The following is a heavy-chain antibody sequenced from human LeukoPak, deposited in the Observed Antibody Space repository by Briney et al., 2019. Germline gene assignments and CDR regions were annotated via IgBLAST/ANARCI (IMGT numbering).Heavy chain of an antibody. CDR3: GNLALYYDSCGYYYD. CDR2: ISGSGGST. Sequence: PGGSLRLSCAASGCTFSSYVMSWVRQAPGKGLELVSAISGSGGSTYYADSVKGRFTIFRDNSKNTLYLQMNSLAADDTAVYYCGNLALYYDSCGYYYDWGQGTVLTVSS. CDR1: GCTFSSYV. V-gene: IGHV3-23*01. J-gene: IGHJ4*02. D-gene: IGHD3-22*01.